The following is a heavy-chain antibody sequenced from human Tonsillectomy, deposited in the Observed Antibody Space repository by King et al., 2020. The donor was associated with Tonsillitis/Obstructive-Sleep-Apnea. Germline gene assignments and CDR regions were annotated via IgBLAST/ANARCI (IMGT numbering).Heavy chain of an antibody. J-gene: IGHJ4*02. CDR3: APSSTTVITSSPFDY. D-gene: IGHD4-23*01. CDR1: GFSLSTSGVG. V-gene: IGHV2-5*02. Sequence: TLKESGPTLVKPTQTLTLTCTFSGFSLSTSGVGVGWIRQPPGQALEWLALIYWDDDERYSPSLKSRLTITKDTSKNQVVLTMTNMDPVDTSTYYCAPSSTTVITSSPFDYWGQGTLVTVSS. CDR2: IYWDDDE.